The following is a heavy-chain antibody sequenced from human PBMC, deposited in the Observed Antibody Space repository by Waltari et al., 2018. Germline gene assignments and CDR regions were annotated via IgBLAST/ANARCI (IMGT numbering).Heavy chain of an antibody. CDR1: GFPFRNYR. V-gene: IGHV3-21*01. CDR2: ISDSGTYI. Sequence: EVQLVESGGGLVKPGGSLRLSCAASGFPFRNYRMNWVRQAPGKGLEWVSFISDSGTYIYYAASVKGRFTISRDNTKNSVFLQMNSLRVEDTAVYYCAREGDYGGYSHAFDIWGLGTMVTVSS. CDR3: AREGDYGGYSHAFDI. J-gene: IGHJ3*02. D-gene: IGHD4-17*01.